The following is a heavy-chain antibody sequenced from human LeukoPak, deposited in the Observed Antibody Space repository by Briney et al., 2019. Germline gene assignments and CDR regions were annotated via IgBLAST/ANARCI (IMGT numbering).Heavy chain of an antibody. D-gene: IGHD2-2*01. Sequence: SKTLSLTCTVSGGSISSSSYYWGWIRQPPGKGLEWIGSIYYSGSTYYNPSLKSRVTISVDTSKNQFSLKLSSVTAADTAVYYCARVRSLGNIVVVPAAHDAFDIWGQGTMVTVSS. V-gene: IGHV4-39*07. CDR1: GGSISSSSYY. CDR2: IYYSGST. J-gene: IGHJ3*02. CDR3: ARVRSLGNIVVVPAAHDAFDI.